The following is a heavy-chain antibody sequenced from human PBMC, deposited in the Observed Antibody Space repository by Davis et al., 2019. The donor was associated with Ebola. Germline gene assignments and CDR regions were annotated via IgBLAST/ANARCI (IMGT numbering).Heavy chain of an antibody. Sequence: ASVKVSCKASGYTFTGYYMHWVRQAPGQGLEWMGWINPNSGGTNYAQKFQGRVTMTRDTSISTAYMELSRLRSDDTAVYYCARGPLGGSYYWYYYYYRDVWGKGTTVTVSS. CDR2: INPNSGGT. CDR3: ARGPLGGSYYWYYYYYRDV. CDR1: GYTFTGYY. V-gene: IGHV1-2*02. J-gene: IGHJ6*03. D-gene: IGHD1-26*01.